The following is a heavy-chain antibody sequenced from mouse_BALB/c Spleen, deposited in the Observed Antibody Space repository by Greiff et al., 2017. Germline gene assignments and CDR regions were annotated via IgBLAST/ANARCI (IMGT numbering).Heavy chain of an antibody. CDR3: ARGYGNYYFDY. V-gene: IGHV1-4*01. D-gene: IGHD2-10*02. J-gene: IGHJ2*01. CDR2: INPSSGYT. Sequence: QVQLQQSGAELARPGASVKMSCKASGYTFTRYTMHWVKQRPGQGLEWIGYINPSSGYTNYNQKFKDKATLTADKSSSTAYMQLSSLTSEDSAVYYCARGYGNYYFDYWGQGTTLTVSS. CDR1: GYTFTRYT.